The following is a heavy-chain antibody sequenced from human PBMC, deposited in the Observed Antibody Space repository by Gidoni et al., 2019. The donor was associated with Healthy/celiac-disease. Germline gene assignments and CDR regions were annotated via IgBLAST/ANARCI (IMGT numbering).Heavy chain of an antibody. CDR3: ARDQKEGSGRTETFDY. D-gene: IGHD3-10*01. CDR1: GFTFSSYA. Sequence: QVQLVESGGGVVQPGRSLRLYCAASGFTFSSYAMHWVRQAPGKGLEWVAVISYDGSNKYYADSVKDRFTISRDNSKNTLYLQMNSLRAEDTAVYYCARDQKEGSGRTETFDYWGQGTLVTVSS. J-gene: IGHJ4*02. CDR2: ISYDGSNK. V-gene: IGHV3-30-3*01.